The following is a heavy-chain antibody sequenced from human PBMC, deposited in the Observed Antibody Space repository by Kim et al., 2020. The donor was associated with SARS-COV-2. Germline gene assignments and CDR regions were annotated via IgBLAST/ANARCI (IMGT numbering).Heavy chain of an antibody. Sequence: SETLSLTCTVSGGSISSSSYYWGWIRQPPGKGLEWIGNIYYSGSTYYNPSLKSRVTISVDTSKKQFSLKLSSVTAADTAVYYCARTHNSGWTPYDYWGQGTLVTVSS. CDR3: ARTHNSGWTPYDY. V-gene: IGHV4-39*01. D-gene: IGHD6-19*01. J-gene: IGHJ4*02. CDR2: IYYSGST. CDR1: GGSISSSSYY.